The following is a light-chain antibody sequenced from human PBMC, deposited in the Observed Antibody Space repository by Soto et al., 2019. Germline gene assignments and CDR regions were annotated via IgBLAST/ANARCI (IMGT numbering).Light chain of an antibody. CDR3: SSYAGSSNV. Sequence: QSALTQPPSASGSPGQSVTIPCTGTSSDVGGYDHVSWYQQHPGKAPKLMIYEVTKRPAGVPDRFSGSKSGNTASLTVSGLQAEDEADYYCSSYAGSSNVFGTGTKLTVL. J-gene: IGLJ1*01. CDR2: EVT. V-gene: IGLV2-8*01. CDR1: SSDVGGYDH.